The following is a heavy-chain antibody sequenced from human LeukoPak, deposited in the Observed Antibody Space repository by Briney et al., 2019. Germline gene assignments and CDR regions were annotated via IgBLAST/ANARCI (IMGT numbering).Heavy chain of an antibody. V-gene: IGHV3-23*01. Sequence: GGSLRLSCAASGFTFSSYAMSWVRQAPGKGXXXXXXISGSGGSTYYADSVKGRFTISRDNSKNTLYLQMSSLRAEDTAVYYCAKDFGSGWYEVWFDPWGQGTLVTVSS. CDR2: ISGSGGST. J-gene: IGHJ5*02. D-gene: IGHD6-19*01. CDR3: AKDFGSGWYEVWFDP. CDR1: GFTFSSYA.